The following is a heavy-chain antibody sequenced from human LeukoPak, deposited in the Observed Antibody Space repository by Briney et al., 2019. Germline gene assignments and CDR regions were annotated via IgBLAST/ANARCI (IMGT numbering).Heavy chain of an antibody. CDR1: GFTFSSYG. Sequence: GRSLRLSCAASGFTFSSYGMHWVRQAPGKGLEWVANINDDAREKYYVDSLEGRFGISRDNAKSSLYLEMNSLRGEDTAVYYCARAGDPGSADYWGQGTLVTVAS. J-gene: IGHJ4*02. D-gene: IGHD7-27*01. CDR2: INDDAREK. CDR3: ARAGDPGSADY. V-gene: IGHV3-7*01.